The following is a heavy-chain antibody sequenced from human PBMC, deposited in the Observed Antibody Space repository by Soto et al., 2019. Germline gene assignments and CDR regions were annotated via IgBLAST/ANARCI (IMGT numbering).Heavy chain of an antibody. CDR3: ARARDLSSIAARRYFDY. Sequence: WGCLRRSCAASGFTFSSYAMHWVRQAPGKGLEWVAVISYDGSNKYYADSVKGRFTISRDNSKNTLYLQMNSLRAEDTAVYYCARARDLSSIAARRYFDYQGQGTPVPVSS. D-gene: IGHD6-6*01. V-gene: IGHV3-30-3*01. CDR2: ISYDGSNK. J-gene: IGHJ4*02. CDR1: GFTFSSYA.